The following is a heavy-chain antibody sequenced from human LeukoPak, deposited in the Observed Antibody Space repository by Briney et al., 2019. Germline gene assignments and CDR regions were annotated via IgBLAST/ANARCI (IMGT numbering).Heavy chain of an antibody. Sequence: ASVKVSCKASGYTFTGYYMHWVRQAPGQGLEWMGWINPNSGGTNYAQKFQGRVTMTRDTSISTAYMELSRLRSDDTAVYYCARGKYSGSYQADYWGQGTLVTVSS. V-gene: IGHV1-2*02. D-gene: IGHD1-26*01. CDR2: INPNSGGT. CDR1: GYTFTGYY. CDR3: ARGKYSGSYQADY. J-gene: IGHJ4*02.